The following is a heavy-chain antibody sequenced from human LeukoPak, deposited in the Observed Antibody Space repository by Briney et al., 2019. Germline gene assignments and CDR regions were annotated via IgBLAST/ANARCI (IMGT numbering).Heavy chain of an antibody. V-gene: IGHV6-1*01. CDR2: TYFRSKWYN. D-gene: IGHD3-16*01. CDR1: GDSVSRNTAA. Sequence: SQTLSLTCAISGDSVSRNTAAWNWIRQSPSGGLEWLGRTYFRSKWYNDYALSVKSRIDIKPDTSKNQFSLQLNSVTPEDTAVYYCAKERGMGAFDIWGQGTMVTVSS. CDR3: AKERGMGAFDI. J-gene: IGHJ3*02.